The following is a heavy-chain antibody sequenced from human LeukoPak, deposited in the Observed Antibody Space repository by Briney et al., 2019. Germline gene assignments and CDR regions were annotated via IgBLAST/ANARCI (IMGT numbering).Heavy chain of an antibody. CDR3: ACGPWDFDY. Sequence: GGSLRLSCAASGFTFSSYAMSWVRQAPGRGLEWVSTISGSGSSTYYADSVKGRFTISRDNSKNTLYLQMNSLRAEDTAVYYCACGPWDFDYWGQGTQVTVSS. CDR2: ISGSGSST. CDR1: GFTFSSYA. V-gene: IGHV3-23*01. J-gene: IGHJ4*02. D-gene: IGHD1-26*01.